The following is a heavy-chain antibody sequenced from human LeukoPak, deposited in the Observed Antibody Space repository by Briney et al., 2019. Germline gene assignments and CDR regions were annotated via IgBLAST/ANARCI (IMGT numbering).Heavy chain of an antibody. V-gene: IGHV3-53*03. D-gene: IGHD3-10*01. CDR3: ARRTGRYFGSGSAYGMDV. Sequence: PGGSLRLSCATSGLTVSTNYMSWVRQTPGKGLELVALIYSDGTTHYVGSVRGRFTISRDNSKNTVDLQMNSLRDEDTAIYYCARRTGRYFGSGSAYGMDVWGGGTTVTVSS. CDR2: IYSDGTT. CDR1: GLTVSTNY. J-gene: IGHJ6*04.